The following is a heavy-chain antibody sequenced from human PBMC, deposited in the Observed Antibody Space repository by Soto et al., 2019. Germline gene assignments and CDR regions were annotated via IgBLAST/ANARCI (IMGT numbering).Heavy chain of an antibody. CDR2: ITGGNNT. Sequence: QVHLVQSGAEVRKPGASVKISCRASGYTFTSYAIHWVRLAPGHGLEWIGWITGGNNTKYSQTFMGRVSIRSDTSASTAYMELSSLRSEDTALYFCARGRLFNDYWGQGTLVTVSS. D-gene: IGHD3-22*01. J-gene: IGHJ4*02. V-gene: IGHV1-3*01. CDR1: GYTFTSYA. CDR3: ARGRLFNDY.